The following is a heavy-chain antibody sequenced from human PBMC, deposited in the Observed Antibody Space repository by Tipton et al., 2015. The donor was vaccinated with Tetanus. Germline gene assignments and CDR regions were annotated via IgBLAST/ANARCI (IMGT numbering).Heavy chain of an antibody. CDR1: GGSMSNNY. CDR3: ARRSYCSSSRCFDAFDL. Sequence: TLSLTCTVSGGSMSNNYWSRIRQPPGKGQEWIAYIFHSGSTNYSPSLKSRVAISMDTSKNQISLKLSSMTAADTAVYYCARRSYCSSSRCFDAFDLWGQGTIVTVSS. J-gene: IGHJ3*01. V-gene: IGHV4-59*01. D-gene: IGHD2-2*01. CDR2: IFHSGST.